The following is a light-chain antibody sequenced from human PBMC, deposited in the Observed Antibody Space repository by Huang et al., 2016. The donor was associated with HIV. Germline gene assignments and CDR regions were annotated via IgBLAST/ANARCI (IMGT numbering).Light chain of an antibody. CDR3: QQSYNTPWT. J-gene: IGKJ1*01. Sequence: DIQMTQSPSSLSASVGDRVTITCRASQSISSYLSWYQQKPGKAPKLLIYGVSIWQSGDPSRFSGSGSRTDFTLTISSVQPEDLATYYCQQSYNTPWTFGQGTKVEIK. CDR2: GVS. CDR1: QSISSY. V-gene: IGKV1-39*01.